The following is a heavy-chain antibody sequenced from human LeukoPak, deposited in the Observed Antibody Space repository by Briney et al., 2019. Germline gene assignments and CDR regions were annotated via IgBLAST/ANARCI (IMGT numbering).Heavy chain of an antibody. CDR3: ARDTGPRDYYYYGMDV. V-gene: IGHV3-33*01. D-gene: IGHD4-17*01. CDR2: IWYDGSNK. J-gene: IGHJ6*02. CDR1: GFTFSIYG. Sequence: GGSLRLSCAASGFTFSIYGMHWVRQAPGKGLEWVAVIWYDGSNKYYADSVKGRFTISRDNAKNSLYLQMNSLRAEDTAVYYCARDTGPRDYYYYGMDVWGQGTTVTVSS.